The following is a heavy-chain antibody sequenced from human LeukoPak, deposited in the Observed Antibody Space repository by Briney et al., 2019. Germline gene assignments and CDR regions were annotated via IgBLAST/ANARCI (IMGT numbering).Heavy chain of an antibody. J-gene: IGHJ4*02. D-gene: IGHD3-22*01. CDR1: GFTFDDYA. V-gene: IGHV3-43D*04. Sequence: PGGSLRLSCAASGFTFDDYAMHWVRQAPGKGLEWVSLISWDGGSTYYADSVKGRFTISRDNSKNSLYLQMNSLRAEDTALYYCAKDGANYYDSSGYYGPFDYWGQGTLSPSPQ. CDR3: AKDGANYYDSSGYYGPFDY. CDR2: ISWDGGST.